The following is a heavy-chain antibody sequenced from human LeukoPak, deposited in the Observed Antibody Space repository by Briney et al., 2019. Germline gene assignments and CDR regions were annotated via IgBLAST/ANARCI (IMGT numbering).Heavy chain of an antibody. Sequence: GGSLRLSCAASGFTFSSYSMNWVRQAPGKGLEWVSYISSSSSTIYCADSVKGRFTISRDNAKNSLYLLMNSLRAEDTAVYYCARDTRGSSWYFDYWGQGTLVTVSS. CDR1: GFTFSSYS. D-gene: IGHD6-13*01. J-gene: IGHJ4*02. CDR3: ARDTRGSSWYFDY. V-gene: IGHV3-48*04. CDR2: ISSSSSTI.